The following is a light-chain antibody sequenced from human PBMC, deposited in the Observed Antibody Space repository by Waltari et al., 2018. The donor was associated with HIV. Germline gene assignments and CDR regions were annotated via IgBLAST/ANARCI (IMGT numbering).Light chain of an antibody. J-gene: IGKJ1*01. CDR1: QTVLTY. Sequence: DIQMTQSPSSLSASVGDRVTITCRASQTVLTYLNWYQMKPGKAPKLLIYATSNLEGGVPSRFSGSGFGTDFTLTISSLQPEDFATYFCQESYGAPPRTFGQGTTVDVK. V-gene: IGKV1-39*01. CDR3: QESYGAPPRT. CDR2: ATS.